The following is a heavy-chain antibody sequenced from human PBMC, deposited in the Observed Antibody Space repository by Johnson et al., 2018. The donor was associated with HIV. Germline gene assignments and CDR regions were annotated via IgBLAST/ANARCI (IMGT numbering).Heavy chain of an antibody. J-gene: IGHJ3*02. CDR1: GFTVSSNY. CDR2: ISGSGGST. CDR3: ARGGSDAFDI. Sequence: EVQLVESGGDLIQPGGSLRLSCAASGFTVSSNYMSWVRQAPGKGLEWVSAISGSGGSTFYADTMKGRFTISRDNSKKSLYVQMKSLRAADTALYYCARGGSDAFDIWGQGTMVTVSS. D-gene: IGHD3-16*01. V-gene: IGHV3-53*01.